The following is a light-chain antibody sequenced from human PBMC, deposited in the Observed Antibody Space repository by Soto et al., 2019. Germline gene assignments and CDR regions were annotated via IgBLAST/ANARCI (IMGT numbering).Light chain of an antibody. V-gene: IGLV2-14*01. CDR3: STYTSSSTLYV. CDR2: DVS. Sequence: QSVLTQPASVSGSPGQSITISCTGTSSDVGGYNYVSWYQKHPGKAPKPMIYDVSNRPSGVSNPFSGSKSGNTASLTISGLQAEDEADYYCSTYTSSSTLYVSGTGTKSPS. J-gene: IGLJ1*01. CDR1: SSDVGGYNY.